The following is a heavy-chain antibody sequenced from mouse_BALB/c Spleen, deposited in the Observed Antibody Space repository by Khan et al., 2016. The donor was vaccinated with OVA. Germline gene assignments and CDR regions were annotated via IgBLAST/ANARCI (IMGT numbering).Heavy chain of an antibody. CDR1: GYSFTAYN. CDR3: ARGAGSYYAMDY. J-gene: IGHJ4*01. D-gene: IGHD3-3*01. V-gene: IGHV1-39*01. Sequence: VRLQQSGPELEKPGASVKISCKASGYSFTAYNVNWVKQNNGKSLEWVGNIDPYYGGSSYNQKFKGKATLTVAISSTTAYMQLKSLPSEDSAVYYWARGAGSYYAMDYWGQGISVTVSS. CDR2: IDPYYGGS.